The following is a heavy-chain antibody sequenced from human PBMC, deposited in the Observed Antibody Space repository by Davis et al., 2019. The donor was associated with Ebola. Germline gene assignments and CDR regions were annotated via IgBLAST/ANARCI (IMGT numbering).Heavy chain of an antibody. D-gene: IGHD4-17*01. V-gene: IGHV1-18*01. Sequence: AASVKVSCKASGYTFTSYGISWVRQAPGQGLEWMGWISAYNGNTNYAQKLQGRVTMTTDTSTSTAYMELRSLRSDDTAVYYCARGRGATVTIRFPGSVFDLWGRGTLVTVSS. J-gene: IGHJ2*01. CDR3: ARGRGATVTIRFPGSVFDL. CDR2: ISAYNGNT. CDR1: GYTFTSYG.